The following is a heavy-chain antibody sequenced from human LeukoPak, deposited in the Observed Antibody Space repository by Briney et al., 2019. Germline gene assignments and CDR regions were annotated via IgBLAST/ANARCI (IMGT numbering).Heavy chain of an antibody. J-gene: IGHJ6*02. D-gene: IGHD3-16*02. CDR2: IKQDGSEK. Sequence: GGSLRLSCAASGFTFSSYWMSWVRQAPGKGLEWVANIKQDGSEKYYVDSVKGRFTISRDNAKNSLYLQMNSLRAEDTVVYYCARWGSYPAPYYYYGLDVWGQGTTVTVSS. CDR3: ARWGSYPAPYYYYGLDV. V-gene: IGHV3-7*01. CDR1: GFTFSSYW.